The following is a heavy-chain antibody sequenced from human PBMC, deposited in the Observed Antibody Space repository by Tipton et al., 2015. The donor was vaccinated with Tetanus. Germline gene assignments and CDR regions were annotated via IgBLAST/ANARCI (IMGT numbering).Heavy chain of an antibody. D-gene: IGHD1-26*01. CDR3: VRETNGFDS. Sequence: LRLSCVASGFTFEDHTMHWVRQAPGKGLEWVAVVTWDGGSTFYADSVQGRFTISRDNSKNSLFLQMGSLRTEDTALYYCVRETNGFDSWGQGTPVTVSS. V-gene: IGHV3-43*01. CDR2: VTWDGGST. J-gene: IGHJ5*01. CDR1: GFTFEDHT.